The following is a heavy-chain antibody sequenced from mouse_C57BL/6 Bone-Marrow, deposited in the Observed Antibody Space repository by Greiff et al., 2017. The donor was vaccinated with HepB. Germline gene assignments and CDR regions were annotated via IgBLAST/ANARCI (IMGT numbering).Heavy chain of an antibody. CDR1: GFTFSDYG. Sequence: EVKLMESGGGLVKPGGSLKLSCAASGFTFSDYGMHWVRQAPEKGLEWVAYISSGSSTIYYADTVKGRFTISRDNAKNTLFLQMTSLRSEDTAMYYCANQLGRYFDVWGTGTTVTVSS. D-gene: IGHD4-1*02. J-gene: IGHJ1*03. CDR3: ANQLGRYFDV. CDR2: ISSGSSTI. V-gene: IGHV5-17*01.